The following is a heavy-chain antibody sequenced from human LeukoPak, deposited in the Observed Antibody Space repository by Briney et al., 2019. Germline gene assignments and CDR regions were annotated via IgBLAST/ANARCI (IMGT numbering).Heavy chain of an antibody. CDR1: GFTLSSYG. J-gene: IGHJ4*02. D-gene: IGHD2-8*01. CDR3: ATCTWLHYFDH. Sequence: EGSLRLSSAASGFTLSSYGMHWVRQAPGKGLEWVSVIYPNGSTYYADSVKGRFTISRDNSKNTLYLQMNSLRAEDTAVYYCATCTWLHYFDHWGQGTLVTVSS. V-gene: IGHV3-53*01. CDR2: IYPNGST.